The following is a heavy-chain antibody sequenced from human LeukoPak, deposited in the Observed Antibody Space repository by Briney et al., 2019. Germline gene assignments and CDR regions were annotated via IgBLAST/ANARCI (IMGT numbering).Heavy chain of an antibody. V-gene: IGHV1-8*01. J-gene: IGHJ4*02. CDR1: GYTFTSYD. CDR3: ARGHSSGWEAEVDY. CDR2: MNPNSGNR. D-gene: IGHD6-19*01. Sequence: ASVKVSCKASGYTFTSYDINWVRQATGQGLEWMGWMNPNSGNRGYAQKFQGRVTMTRNTSISTAYMELSSLRSEDTAVYYCARGHSSGWEAEVDYWGQGTLVTVSS.